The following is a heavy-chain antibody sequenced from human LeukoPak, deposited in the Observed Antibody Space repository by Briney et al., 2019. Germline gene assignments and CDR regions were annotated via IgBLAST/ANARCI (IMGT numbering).Heavy chain of an antibody. CDR1: GATFSSYA. CDR2: IIPIFGTA. V-gene: IGHV1-69*13. J-gene: IGHJ4*02. D-gene: IGHD3-22*01. CDR3: AGRSMIVVTYFDY. Sequence: GASVKVSCKASGATFSSYAISWVRQAPGQGLEWMGGIIPIFGTANYAQKFQGRVTITADESMSTAYMELSSLRSEDTAVYYCAGRSMIVVTYFDYWGQGTLVTVSS.